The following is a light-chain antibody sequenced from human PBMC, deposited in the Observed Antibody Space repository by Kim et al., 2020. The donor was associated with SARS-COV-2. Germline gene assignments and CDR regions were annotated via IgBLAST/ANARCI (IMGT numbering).Light chain of an antibody. J-gene: IGKJ5*01. CDR3: QQYNDWPPLT. Sequence: SIGNTATLSCRASQSIRSNLAWYQQKPGQAPRLLMFDAINRATGIPDRFSGSGSGTEFTLTISSLQPEDSAVYYCQQYNDWPPLTFGQGTRLEIK. CDR1: QSIRSN. V-gene: IGKV3-15*01. CDR2: DAI.